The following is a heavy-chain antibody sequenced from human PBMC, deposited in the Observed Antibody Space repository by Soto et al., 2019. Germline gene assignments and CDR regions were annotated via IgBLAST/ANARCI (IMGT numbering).Heavy chain of an antibody. CDR1: GVSVSSTSYY. J-gene: IGHJ5*01. D-gene: IGHD2-21*01. CDR2: VYFRGST. V-gene: IGHV4-39*01. Sequence: QLQLQESGPGVVKPSETLSLTCTVSGVSVSSTSYYWGWVRQPPGKVLEWIGNVYFRGSTYYNSSIESTPTIFVDTSINQISLNLTSVTAADTAIYYFPSLSREFCGSGVCTLRSARFDSWGRGTLVTVSS. CDR3: PSLSREFCGSGVCTLRSARFDS.